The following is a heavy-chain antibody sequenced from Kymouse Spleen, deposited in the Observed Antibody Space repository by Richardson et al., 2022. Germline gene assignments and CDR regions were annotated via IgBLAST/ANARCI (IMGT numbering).Heavy chain of an antibody. J-gene: IGHJ6*02. CDR1: GGSISSYY. CDR3: ARDNWNYRYYYGMDV. D-gene: IGHD1-7*01. Sequence: QVQLQESGPGLVKPSETLSLTCTVSGGSISSYYWSWIRQPPGKGLEWIGYIYYSGSTNYNPSLKSRVTISVDTSKNQFSLKLSSVTAADTAVYYCARDNWNYRYYYGMDVWGQGTTVTVSS. CDR2: IYYSGST. V-gene: IGHV4-59*01.